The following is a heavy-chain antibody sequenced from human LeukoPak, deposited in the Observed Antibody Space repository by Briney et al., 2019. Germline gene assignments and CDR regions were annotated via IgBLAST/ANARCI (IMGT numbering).Heavy chain of an antibody. CDR2: IYYSGST. D-gene: IGHD6-13*01. Sequence: SETLSLTCTVAGGSISSYYWSWIRQPPGKGLEWIGYIYYSGSTNYNPSLKSRVTISVDTSKNQFSLKLSSVTAADTAVYYCARTGYSSSSDAFDIWGQGTMVTVSS. CDR1: GGSISSYY. V-gene: IGHV4-59*08. J-gene: IGHJ3*02. CDR3: ARTGYSSSSDAFDI.